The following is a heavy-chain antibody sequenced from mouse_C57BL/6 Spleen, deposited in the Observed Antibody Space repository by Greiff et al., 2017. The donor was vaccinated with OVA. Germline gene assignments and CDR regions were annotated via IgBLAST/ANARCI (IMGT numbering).Heavy chain of an antibody. J-gene: IGHJ2*01. CDR3: ARGASYYSNYYFDY. CDR1: GYTFTSYW. V-gene: IGHV1-69*01. D-gene: IGHD2-5*01. CDR2: IDPSDSYT. Sequence: VKLQQPGAELVMPGASVKLSCKASGYTFTSYWMHWVKQRPGQGLEWIGEIDPSDSYTNYNQKFKGKSTLTVDKSSSTAYMQLSSLTSEDSAVYYCARGASYYSNYYFDYWGQGTTLTVSS.